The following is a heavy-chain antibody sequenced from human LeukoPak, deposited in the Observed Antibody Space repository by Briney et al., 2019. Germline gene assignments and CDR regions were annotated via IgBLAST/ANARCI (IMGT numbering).Heavy chain of an antibody. CDR2: IYYTWTT. J-gene: IGHJ6*03. Sequence: SETLSPTCTVSGASVSTHYWTWVRQPPREGPGWIGYIYYTWTTNYNPSLQSRLTISVDTSQNQFSLRLSSVTAADTAVYYCARENYDFWSGYYSSDNSYYLDVWGKGTTVIVSS. CDR3: ARENYDFWSGYYSSDNSYYLDV. D-gene: IGHD3-3*01. V-gene: IGHV4-59*02. CDR1: GASVSTHY.